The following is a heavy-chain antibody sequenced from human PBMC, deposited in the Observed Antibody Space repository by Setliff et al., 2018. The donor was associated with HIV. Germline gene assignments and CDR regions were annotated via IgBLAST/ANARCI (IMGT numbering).Heavy chain of an antibody. Sequence: GASVKVSCKASGGTFSSYAISWVRQAPGQGLEWMGRLIPIFGTTNSAQKFQGRVTITADKSTSTAYMELSSLRFEDTAMYYCAREVYYDSGDYPVLDYWGQGTLVTVSS. CDR2: LIPIFGTT. CDR3: AREVYYDSGDYPVLDY. D-gene: IGHD3-22*01. CDR1: GGTFSSYA. V-gene: IGHV1-69*06. J-gene: IGHJ4*02.